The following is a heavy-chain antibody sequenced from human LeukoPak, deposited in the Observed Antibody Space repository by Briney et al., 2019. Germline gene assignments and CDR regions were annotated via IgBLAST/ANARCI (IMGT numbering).Heavy chain of an antibody. CDR3: ARGITIFGVVIPFGYYYMDV. CDR2: MNLNSGNT. J-gene: IGHJ6*03. V-gene: IGHV1-8*03. CDR1: GYTFTSYD. D-gene: IGHD3-3*01. Sequence: ASVKVSCKASGYTFTSYDINWVRQATGQGLEWMGWMNLNSGNTGYAQKFQGRVTITRNTSISTAYMELSSLRSEDTAVYYCARGITIFGVVIPFGYYYMDVWGKGTTVTVSS.